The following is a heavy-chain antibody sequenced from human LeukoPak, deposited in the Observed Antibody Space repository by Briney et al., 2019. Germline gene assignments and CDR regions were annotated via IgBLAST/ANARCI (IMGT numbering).Heavy chain of an antibody. CDR3: ASDITMVRGAHKSLYYYYGMDV. Sequence: ASVKVSCKASGYTFTSYYMHWVRQAPGQGLEWMGIINPSGGSTSYAQKFQGRVTMTRDTSTSTVYMELSSLRSEDTAVYYCASDITMVRGAHKSLYYYYGMDVWGQGTTITVSS. D-gene: IGHD3-10*01. CDR2: INPSGGST. CDR1: GYTFTSYY. J-gene: IGHJ6*02. V-gene: IGHV1-46*01.